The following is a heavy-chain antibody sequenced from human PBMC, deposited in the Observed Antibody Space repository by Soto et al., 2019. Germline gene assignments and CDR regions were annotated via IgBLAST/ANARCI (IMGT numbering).Heavy chain of an antibody. J-gene: IGHJ6*01. CDR2: ISAYNGNT. CDR1: GYTFISHS. CDR3: ARGAFCSGAPGARSMDV. D-gene: IGHD2-15*01. V-gene: IGHV1-18*01. Sequence: ASVNFFFKSSGYTFISHSMTCVRQAPGQGLEWMGRISAYNGNTNYAHKFQGRVTMTTDTSTSTASMELRSLRSDDTAVYYCARGAFCSGAPGARSMDVWR.